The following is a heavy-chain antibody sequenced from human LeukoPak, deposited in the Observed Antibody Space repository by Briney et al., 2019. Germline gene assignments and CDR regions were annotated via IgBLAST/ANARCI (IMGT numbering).Heavy chain of an antibody. CDR3: ARDSGLRFLEWLLDY. Sequence: SVKVSCKASGGTFSSCAISWVRQAPGQGLEWMGRIIPILGIANYAQKFQGRVTITADKSTSTAYMELSSLRSEDTAVYYCARDSGLRFLEWLLDYWGQGTLVTVSS. CDR1: GGTFSSCA. V-gene: IGHV1-69*04. CDR2: IIPILGIA. J-gene: IGHJ4*02. D-gene: IGHD3-3*01.